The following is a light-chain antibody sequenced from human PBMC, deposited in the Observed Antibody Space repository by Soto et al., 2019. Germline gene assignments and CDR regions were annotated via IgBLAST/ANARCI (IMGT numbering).Light chain of an antibody. CDR2: DVS. Sequence: IVLTQSPGTLSLSPGERATLSCRTSQTVSSRYLAWYQQKPGQAPRLLIYDVSSRATGIPDRFSGSGSGTDFTLTISSLEPEDSAVYYCQQFSTSLLFTFGPGTKVEIK. CDR1: QTVSSRY. CDR3: QQFSTSLLFT. J-gene: IGKJ3*01. V-gene: IGKV3-20*01.